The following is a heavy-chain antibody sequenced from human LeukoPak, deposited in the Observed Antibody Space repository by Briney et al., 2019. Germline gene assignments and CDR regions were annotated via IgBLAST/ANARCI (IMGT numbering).Heavy chain of an antibody. J-gene: IGHJ4*02. Sequence: SETLSLTCTVSGGSFSNGNYYWSWLRQPPGKGLEWIGYIYYSGSTNYNPSLKSRVTISVDTSRNQFSLKLTSVTAADTAMYYCARGSSDWYGPSGYWGQGTLVTVSS. D-gene: IGHD6-19*01. CDR1: GGSFSNGNYY. V-gene: IGHV4-61*01. CDR2: IYYSGST. CDR3: ARGSSDWYGPSGY.